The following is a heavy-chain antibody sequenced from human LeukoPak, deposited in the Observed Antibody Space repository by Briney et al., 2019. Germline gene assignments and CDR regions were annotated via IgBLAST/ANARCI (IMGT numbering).Heavy chain of an antibody. V-gene: IGHV4-39*01. Sequence: SETLSLTCTVSGGSLSRSSYYWGWIRQPPGKGLEWIGSIYYSGSTYYNPSLKSRVTISIDTSRNQFSLNLSSVIAADMAVYYCARPASSGWYPFDYWGQGTLVTVSS. CDR1: GGSLSRSSYY. J-gene: IGHJ4*02. CDR3: ARPASSGWYPFDY. CDR2: IYYSGST. D-gene: IGHD6-19*01.